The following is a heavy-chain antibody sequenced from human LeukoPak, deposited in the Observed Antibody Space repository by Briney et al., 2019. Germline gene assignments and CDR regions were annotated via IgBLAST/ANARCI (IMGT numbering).Heavy chain of an antibody. CDR3: ARDHMAAAGTDLVYYYYYMDV. V-gene: IGHV1-2*02. D-gene: IGHD6-13*01. CDR2: INSNSGGT. CDR1: GYTFTGYY. J-gene: IGHJ6*03. Sequence: ASVKVSCKASGYTFTGYYMHRVRQAPGQGLEWMGWINSNSGGTNYAQKFQGRVTMTRDTSISTAYMELSRLRSDDTAVYYCARDHMAAAGTDLVYYYYYMDVWGKGTTVTISS.